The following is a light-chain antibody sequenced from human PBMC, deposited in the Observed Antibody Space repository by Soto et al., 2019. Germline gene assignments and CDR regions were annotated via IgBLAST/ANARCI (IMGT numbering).Light chain of an antibody. J-gene: IGKJ4*01. CDR1: QDISNY. Sequence: DIQMTQSPSSLSASVGDRVTITCQASQDISNYLNWYQQKPGKAPKLLIYDASNLETGVPSRFSGSGYGTDFTFTISSLQPEDIATYYCQQYDNLPALTFGGGTKVDIK. CDR3: QQYDNLPALT. V-gene: IGKV1-33*01. CDR2: DAS.